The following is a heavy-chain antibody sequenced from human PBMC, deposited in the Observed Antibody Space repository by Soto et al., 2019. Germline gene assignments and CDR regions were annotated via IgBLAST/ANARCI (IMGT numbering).Heavy chain of an antibody. Sequence: EVQLVESGGGLVQPGGSLRLSCAASGFTFSSYSMNWVRQAPGKGLEWVSYISSSSSTIYYADSVKGRFTISRDNAKNSLYLQMNSLRDEDTAVYYCARDQLRFLEWLVTSYYGMDVWGQGTTVTVSS. D-gene: IGHD3-3*01. V-gene: IGHV3-48*02. J-gene: IGHJ6*02. CDR2: ISSSSSTI. CDR3: ARDQLRFLEWLVTSYYGMDV. CDR1: GFTFSSYS.